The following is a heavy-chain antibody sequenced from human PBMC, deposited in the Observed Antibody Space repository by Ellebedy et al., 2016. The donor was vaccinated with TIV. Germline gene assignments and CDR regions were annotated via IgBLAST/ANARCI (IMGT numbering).Heavy chain of an antibody. J-gene: IGHJ5*02. CDR2: IYYSGST. V-gene: IGHV4-31*03. D-gene: IGHD1-26*01. CDR1: GDALSGGGYY. CDR3: ARDALVGAKTWFDP. Sequence: LRLSXTVSGDALSGGGYYWSWLRQRPGKGLEWIAYIYYSGSTYYNPSLKTRVKISMDTSRNQYSLKLSSVTAADAAVYYCARDALVGAKTWFDPWGQGTLVTVSS.